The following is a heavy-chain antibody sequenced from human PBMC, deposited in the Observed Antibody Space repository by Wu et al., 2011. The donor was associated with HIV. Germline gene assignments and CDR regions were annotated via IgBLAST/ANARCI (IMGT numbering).Heavy chain of an antibody. CDR1: GFMFIGFY. CDR2: INPNSGAT. J-gene: IGHJ4*02. Sequence: QVQLVQSGAEVKKPGASVKVSCKASGFMFIGFYIHWVRQAPGQGLEWMGWINPNSGATNYAQKFQGRATMTRDTSINTAYMDLSSLRSDDTAVYYCARDPGIAATGMFGWGQGTLVTGLL. CDR3: ARDPGIAATGMFG. D-gene: IGHD6-13*01. V-gene: IGHV1-2*02.